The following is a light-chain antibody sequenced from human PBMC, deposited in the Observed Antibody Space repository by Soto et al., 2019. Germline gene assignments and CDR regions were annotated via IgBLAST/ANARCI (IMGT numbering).Light chain of an antibody. Sequence: QSVLTQPPSASGTPGQRVTISCSGSSSNIGSNYVYWYQQLPGTAPKLLIYRNNQRPSGVPDRFSGSKSGTSASLAISGLRSEDEADFHCAAWDDSLSGYVFGTGTKLTV. CDR2: RNN. J-gene: IGLJ1*01. CDR3: AAWDDSLSGYV. V-gene: IGLV1-47*01. CDR1: SSNIGSNY.